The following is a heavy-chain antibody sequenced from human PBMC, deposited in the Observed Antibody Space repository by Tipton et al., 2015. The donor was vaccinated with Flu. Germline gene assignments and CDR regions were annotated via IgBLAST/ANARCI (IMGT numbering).Heavy chain of an antibody. Sequence: LRLSCAVSGGSISSGGYSWSWIRQPPGKGLEWIGYIYHSGSTYYNPSLKSRVTISVDRSKNQFSLKLSSVTAADTAVYYCARGSSGNFQHWGQGPLVTVSS. D-gene: IGHD3-10*01. CDR1: GGSISSGGYS. J-gene: IGHJ1*01. CDR2: IYHSGST. V-gene: IGHV4-30-2*01. CDR3: ARGSSGNFQH.